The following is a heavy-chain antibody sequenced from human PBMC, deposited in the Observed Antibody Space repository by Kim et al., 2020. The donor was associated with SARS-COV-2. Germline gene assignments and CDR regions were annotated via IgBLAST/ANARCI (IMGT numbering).Heavy chain of an antibody. J-gene: IGHJ5*02. D-gene: IGHD6-6*01. V-gene: IGHV1-2*06. CDR3: ARVRRGSSDKYNWFDP. Sequence: ASVKVSCKASGYTFTGYYMHWVRQAPGQGLEWMGRINPNSGGTNYAQKFQGRVTMTRDTSISTAYMELSRLRSDDTAVYYCARVRRGSSDKYNWFDPWGQGTLVTVSS. CDR2: INPNSGGT. CDR1: GYTFTGYY.